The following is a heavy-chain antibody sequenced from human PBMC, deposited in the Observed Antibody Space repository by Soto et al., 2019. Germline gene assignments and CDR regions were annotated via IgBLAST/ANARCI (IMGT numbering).Heavy chain of an antibody. D-gene: IGHD3-22*01. J-gene: IGHJ4*02. V-gene: IGHV1-2*02. Sequence: QVQLVQSGAAVKKPGASVKVSCKASGYTFTDYYVHWVRQAPGQGLEWMGRINPNSGGTKSAQKCQGRVTMTRDTSISTAYMELSRLRSDDTALYYCARRKGDYYDSSCYHYYFDYCGQGTLVTVSS. CDR3: ARRKGDYYDSSCYHYYFDY. CDR1: GYTFTDYY. CDR2: INPNSGGT.